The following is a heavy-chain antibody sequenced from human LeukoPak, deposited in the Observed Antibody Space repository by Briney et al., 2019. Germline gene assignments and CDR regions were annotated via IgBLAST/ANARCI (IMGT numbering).Heavy chain of an antibody. Sequence: SGTLSLTCAVSGGSISSNDWWTWVRQPPGKGLEWIGEIYHSGSTNYNPSLKSRITISVDKSKNQFSLKLSSVTAADTAVYYCASSYSNSWYDYWGQGTLVTVSS. J-gene: IGHJ4*02. CDR3: ASSYSNSWYDY. CDR2: IYHSGST. D-gene: IGHD6-13*01. CDR1: GGSISSNDW. V-gene: IGHV4-4*02.